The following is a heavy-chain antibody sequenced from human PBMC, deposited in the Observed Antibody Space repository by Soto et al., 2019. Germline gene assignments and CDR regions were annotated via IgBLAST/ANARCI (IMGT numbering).Heavy chain of an antibody. V-gene: IGHV3-21*06. Sequence: EVQLVGSGGGLGKPGGALRLSCAAPGFTLSAYNMNWVRQAPGEGLEWVSSIDLSGTHTYYTDSVRGRFIISKDNAKNSLYLQMNSLAAEDTAVYYCATIRRTSGWPDYWGQGTLVTVSS. J-gene: IGHJ4*02. CDR2: IDLSGTHT. CDR1: GFTLSAYN. CDR3: ATIRRTSGWPDY. D-gene: IGHD6-25*01.